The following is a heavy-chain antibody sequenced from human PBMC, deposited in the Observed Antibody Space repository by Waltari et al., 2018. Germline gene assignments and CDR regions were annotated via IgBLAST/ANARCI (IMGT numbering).Heavy chain of an antibody. V-gene: IGHV3-23*01. CDR3: AKDLNRAATVDRSK. Sequence: EVQLLESGGGLVQPGGSLRLSCAASGFTFSSYAMSWVRQAPGKGLEWVSAISGSVGSTYYADSVKGRFTISRDNSKNTLYLQMHSLRAEDTTVYYCAKDLNRAATVDRSKWGQGTLVTVSS. D-gene: IGHD2-15*01. CDR1: GFTFSSYA. CDR2: ISGSVGST. J-gene: IGHJ4*02.